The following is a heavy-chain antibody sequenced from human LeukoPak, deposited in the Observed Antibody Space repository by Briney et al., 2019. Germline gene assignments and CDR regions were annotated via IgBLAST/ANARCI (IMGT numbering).Heavy chain of an antibody. V-gene: IGHV4-59*08. D-gene: IGHD2-15*01. Sequence: PSETLSLTCIVSGNSISTDYWSWVRQSPTKGVEWIAYINYRGNTEYNPSLKSRVTVTVDTSQNHVSLNMRSVTAADTAVYYCARLDCDADSCYNYWGLGTLVTVSS. CDR1: GNSISTDY. J-gene: IGHJ4*02. CDR3: ARLDCDADSCYNY. CDR2: INYRGNT.